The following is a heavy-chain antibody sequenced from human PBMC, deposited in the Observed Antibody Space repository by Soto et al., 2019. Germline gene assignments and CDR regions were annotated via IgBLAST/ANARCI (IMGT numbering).Heavy chain of an antibody. CDR1: GGSFSGYY. J-gene: IGHJ4*02. CDR3: ARRRYYDSSGYYSRAFDY. CDR2: INHSGST. V-gene: IGHV4-34*01. D-gene: IGHD3-22*01. Sequence: SETLSLTCAVYGGSFSGYYWSWIRQPPGKGLEWIGEINHSGSTNYNPSLKSRVTISVDTSKNQFSLKLSSVTAADTAVYYCARRRYYDSSGYYSRAFDYWGQGTLVPVSS.